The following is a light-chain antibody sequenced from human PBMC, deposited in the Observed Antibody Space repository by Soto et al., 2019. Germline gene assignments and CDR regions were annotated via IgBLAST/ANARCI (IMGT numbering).Light chain of an antibody. CDR1: SSDVGGSEF. CDR3: CSYAGNSLWV. V-gene: IGLV2-11*01. CDR2: DVT. J-gene: IGLJ3*02. Sequence: QSALTQPRSVSGSPGQSVTISGNGSSSDVGGSEFVSWYQQHPVKAPKLVIYDVTKRPSGVPDRFSGSKSGNTASLTISGLQAEDEADYYCCSYAGNSLWVFGGGTKLTVL.